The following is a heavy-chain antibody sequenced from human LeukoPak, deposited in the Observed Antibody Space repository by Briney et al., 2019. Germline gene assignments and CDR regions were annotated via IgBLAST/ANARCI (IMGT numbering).Heavy chain of an antibody. Sequence: GGSLRLSCAASGFTFSSYIMNWVRQAPGKGLEWVSSISSSSSYIYYADSVKGRFTISRDNAKNSLYLQMNSLRAEDTAVYYCARDGYCSGGSCTYGMDVWGQGTTVTVSS. V-gene: IGHV3-21*01. J-gene: IGHJ6*02. CDR1: GFTFSSYI. D-gene: IGHD2-15*01. CDR2: ISSSSSYI. CDR3: ARDGYCSGGSCTYGMDV.